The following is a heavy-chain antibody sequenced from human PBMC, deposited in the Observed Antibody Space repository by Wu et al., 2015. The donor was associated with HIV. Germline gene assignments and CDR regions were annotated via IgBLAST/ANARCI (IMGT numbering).Heavy chain of an antibody. D-gene: IGHD2-2*03. J-gene: IGHJ4*02. V-gene: IGHV1-46*01. Sequence: QVQLVQSGTEVKKPGASVKVSCKASGYTFSSNYIHWVRQAPGQGLEWMGILKPSGGSTGYAQKFQGRVTMTRDTSTNIVYMELNNLRSDDTAVYYCARAHLDTVVVRVAPEETGYLDLWGQGTLVSVSS. CDR1: GYTFSSNY. CDR3: ARAHLDTVVVRVAPEETGYLDL. CDR2: LKPSGGST.